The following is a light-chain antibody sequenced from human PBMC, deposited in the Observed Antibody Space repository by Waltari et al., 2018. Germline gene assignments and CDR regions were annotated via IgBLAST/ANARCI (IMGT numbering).Light chain of an antibody. Sequence: QSALSQTASVSGSPGQSITISCTGTSSDIGSYNFVSWYQQLPGKAPKVIIYEVFKRPSGISDRFSGSKSGNTASLTISGLQAEDEADYYCFSYAGSGTYVFGSGTKVSVL. CDR3: FSYAGSGTYV. CDR1: SSDIGSYNF. J-gene: IGLJ1*01. V-gene: IGLV2-23*02. CDR2: EVF.